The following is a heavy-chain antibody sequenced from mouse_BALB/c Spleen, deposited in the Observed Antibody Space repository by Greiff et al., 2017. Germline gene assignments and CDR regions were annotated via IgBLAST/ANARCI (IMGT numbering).Heavy chain of an antibody. CDR3: ARGDGNYPDYYAMDY. J-gene: IGHJ4*01. Sequence: QVQLQQSGPGLVQPSQSLSITCTVSGFSLTSYGVHWVRQSPGKGLEWLGVIWSGGSTDYNAAFISRLSISKDNSKSQVFFKMNSLQADDTAIYYCARGDGNYPDYYAMDYWGQGTSVTVSS. D-gene: IGHD2-1*01. V-gene: IGHV2-4-1*01. CDR2: IWSGGST. CDR1: GFSLTSYG.